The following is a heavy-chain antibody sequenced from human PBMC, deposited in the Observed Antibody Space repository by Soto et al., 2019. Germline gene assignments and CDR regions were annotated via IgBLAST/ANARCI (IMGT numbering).Heavy chain of an antibody. J-gene: IGHJ3*02. CDR2: IIPILGIA. D-gene: IGHD6-19*01. Sequence: SVKVSCKASGGTFSSYTISWVRQAPGQGLEWMGRIIPILGIANYAQKFQGRVTITADKSMSTAYMELSSLRSEDTAAYYCARRDSSGWPGSFDIWGQGTMVTVSS. CDR3: ARRDSSGWPGSFDI. CDR1: GGTFSSYT. V-gene: IGHV1-69*02.